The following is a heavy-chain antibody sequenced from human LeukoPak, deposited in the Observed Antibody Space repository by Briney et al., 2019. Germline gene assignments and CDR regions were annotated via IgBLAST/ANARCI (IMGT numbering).Heavy chain of an antibody. CDR3: ARVSNGWLAAASYYMDV. Sequence: GASVKVSCKASGYTFTGYYMHWVRQAPGQGLEWMGWINPNSGGTNYAQKFQGRVTMTRDTSISTAYMELSRLRSDDTAVYYCARVSNGWLAAASYYMDVWGRGTTVTVSS. CDR1: GYTFTGYY. CDR2: INPNSGGT. J-gene: IGHJ6*03. D-gene: IGHD6-13*01. V-gene: IGHV1-2*02.